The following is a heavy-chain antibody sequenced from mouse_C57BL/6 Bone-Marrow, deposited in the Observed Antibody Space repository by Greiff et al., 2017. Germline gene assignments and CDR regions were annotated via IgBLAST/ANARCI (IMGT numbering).Heavy chain of an antibody. Sequence: VQLQQSGPGLVQPSQSLSITCTVSGFSLTSYGVHWVRQSPGKGLEWLGVIWSGGSTDYNAAFISRLSISKDNSKSQVFFKMNSLQADDTAIYYCAREEGITTVVPFAYWGQGTLVTVSA. CDR3: AREEGITTVVPFAY. J-gene: IGHJ3*01. CDR1: GFSLTSYG. D-gene: IGHD1-1*01. CDR2: IWSGGST. V-gene: IGHV2-2*01.